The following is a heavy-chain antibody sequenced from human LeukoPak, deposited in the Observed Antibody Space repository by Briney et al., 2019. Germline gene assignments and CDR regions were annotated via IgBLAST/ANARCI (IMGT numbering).Heavy chain of an antibody. V-gene: IGHV4-30-2*01. Sequence: SQTLSLTCAVSGGSISSGGYSWSWIRQPPGKGLEWIGYIYHSGSTYYNPSLKSRVTISVDRSKNQFSLKLSSVTAADTAVYYCANLAGSYFDYWGQGTLVTVSS. J-gene: IGHJ4*02. CDR3: ANLAGSYFDY. CDR2: IYHSGST. CDR1: GGSISSGGYS. D-gene: IGHD3-10*01.